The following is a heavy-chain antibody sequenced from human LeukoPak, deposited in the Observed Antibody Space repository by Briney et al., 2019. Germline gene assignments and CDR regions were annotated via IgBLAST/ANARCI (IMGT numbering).Heavy chain of an antibody. CDR1: GGSFSGYY. CDR2: INHSGRT. Sequence: SETLSLTCAVYGGSFSGYYWSWIRQPPGKGLEWIGEINHSGRTNYNPSPKSRVTISVDTSKKQFSLKLSSVTAADTAVYYCARGRNYYGSGSYYNVWRMDVWGKGTTVTVSS. D-gene: IGHD3-10*01. J-gene: IGHJ6*04. V-gene: IGHV4-34*01. CDR3: ARGRNYYGSGSYYNVWRMDV.